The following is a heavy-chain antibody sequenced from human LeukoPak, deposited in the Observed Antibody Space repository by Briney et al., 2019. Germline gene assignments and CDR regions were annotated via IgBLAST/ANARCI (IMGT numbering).Heavy chain of an antibody. CDR3: ARLDRGGSGSRVIDY. V-gene: IGHV1-18*01. D-gene: IGHD3-10*01. J-gene: IGHJ4*02. Sequence: GASVKVSCKASGYTFTSYGISWVRQAPGQGLEWMGWISAYNGNTNYAQKLQGRVTMTTDTSTSTAYMELSRLRSDDTAVYYCARLDRGGSGSRVIDYWGQGTLVTVSS. CDR2: ISAYNGNT. CDR1: GYTFTSYG.